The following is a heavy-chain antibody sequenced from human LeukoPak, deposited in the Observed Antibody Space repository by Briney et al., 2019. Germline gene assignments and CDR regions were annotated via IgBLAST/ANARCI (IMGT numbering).Heavy chain of an antibody. CDR1: DASISSGSYY. V-gene: IGHV4-61*02. CDR3: ARWRPYLTIDS. Sequence: SQTLSLTCTVSDASISSGSYYWTWIRQPAGKGLEWIGRIYTSGSSNYNPSLKSRVTIPVDTSKNQFSLKLSSVTAADTAVYYCARWRPYLTIDSWGQGTLVTVSS. CDR2: IYTSGSS. J-gene: IGHJ4*02.